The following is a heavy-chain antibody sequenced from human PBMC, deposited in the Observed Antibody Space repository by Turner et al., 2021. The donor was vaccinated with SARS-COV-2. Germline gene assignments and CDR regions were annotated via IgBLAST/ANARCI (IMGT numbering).Heavy chain of an antibody. Sequence: QVQLVESGGGVVQPGRSLRLSCAASGFTFSSYAMHWVRQAPGKGLGWVAVISYDGSNKYYADSVKCRFTISRDNSKNTLYLQMNSLRAEDTAVYYCARGFSGNYYYFDYWGQGTLVTVSS. CDR3: ARGFSGNYYYFDY. CDR2: ISYDGSNK. J-gene: IGHJ4*02. D-gene: IGHD1-26*01. CDR1: GFTFSSYA. V-gene: IGHV3-30-3*01.